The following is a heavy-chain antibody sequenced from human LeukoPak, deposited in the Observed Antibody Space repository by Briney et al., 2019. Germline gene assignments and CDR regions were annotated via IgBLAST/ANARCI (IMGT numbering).Heavy chain of an antibody. Sequence: GGSLRLSCAASGFTFSNYSMNWVRQAPGNGLEWVSSISSSSSYIYYADSVKGRFTISRDNAKNSLYLQMNSLRAEDTAVYYCARDLIVGATDYWGQGTLVTVSS. CDR1: GFTFSNYS. V-gene: IGHV3-21*01. J-gene: IGHJ4*02. D-gene: IGHD1-26*01. CDR3: ARDLIVGATDY. CDR2: ISSSSSYI.